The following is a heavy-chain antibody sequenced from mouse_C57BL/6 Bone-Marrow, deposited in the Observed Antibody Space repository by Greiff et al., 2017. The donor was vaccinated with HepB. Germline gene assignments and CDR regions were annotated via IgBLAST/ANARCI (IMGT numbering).Heavy chain of an antibody. CDR1: GYTFTDYE. J-gene: IGHJ3*01. Sequence: VQLQQSGAELVRPGASVTLSCKASGYTFTDYEMHWVKQTPVHGLEWIGAIDPETGGTAYNQKFKGKAILTADKSSSTAYMELRSLTSEDSAVYYCTRSDLLWLRRLAYWGQGTLVTVSA. CDR3: TRSDLLWLRRLAY. V-gene: IGHV1-15*01. CDR2: IDPETGGT. D-gene: IGHD2-2*01.